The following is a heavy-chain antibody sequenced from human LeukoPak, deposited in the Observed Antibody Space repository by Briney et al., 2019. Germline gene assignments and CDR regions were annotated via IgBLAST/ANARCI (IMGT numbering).Heavy chain of an antibody. CDR3: AKDQTAGGTSYQFDF. V-gene: IGHV3-30*02. Sequence: GGSLRLSCAASGFTFSSYDIHWVRQASGKGLEWVTFIRYDGSNKYYADSVKGRFTISRDNSKNTLYLQTNSLRSEDTAVYYCAKDQTAGGTSYQFDFWGQGTLVTVSS. J-gene: IGHJ4*02. CDR1: GFTFSSYD. D-gene: IGHD6-13*01. CDR2: IRYDGSNK.